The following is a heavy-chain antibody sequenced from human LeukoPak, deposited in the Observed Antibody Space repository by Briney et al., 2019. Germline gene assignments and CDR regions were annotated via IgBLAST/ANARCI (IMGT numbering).Heavy chain of an antibody. D-gene: IGHD3-22*01. CDR1: GYTFTSYG. CDR2: ISAYNGNT. Sequence: ASVKVSCKASGYTFTSYGISWVRQAPGQGLEWMGWISAYNGNTNYAQKLQGRVTMTTDTSTSTAYMELSSLRSEDTAVYYCATDLPHYYDSSGYYWGQGTLVTVSS. CDR3: ATDLPHYYDSSGYY. J-gene: IGHJ4*02. V-gene: IGHV1-18*01.